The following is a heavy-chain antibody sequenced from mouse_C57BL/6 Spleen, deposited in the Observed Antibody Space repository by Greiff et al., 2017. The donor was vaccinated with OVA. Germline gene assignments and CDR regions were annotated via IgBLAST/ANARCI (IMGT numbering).Heavy chain of an antibody. CDR2: IDPSDSYT. Sequence: QVQLKQPGAELVKPGASVKLSCKASGYTFTSYWMQWVKQRPGQGLEWIGEIDPSDSYTNYNQKFKGKATLTVDTSSSTAYMQLSSLTSEDSAVYYCARITTVVRDFDYWGQGTTLTVSS. CDR1: GYTFTSYW. D-gene: IGHD1-1*01. CDR3: ARITTVVRDFDY. J-gene: IGHJ2*01. V-gene: IGHV1-50*01.